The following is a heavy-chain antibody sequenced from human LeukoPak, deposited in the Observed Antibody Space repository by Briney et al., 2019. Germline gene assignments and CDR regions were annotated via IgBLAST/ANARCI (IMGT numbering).Heavy chain of an antibody. V-gene: IGHV3-11*04. CDR3: ARDWRDSSGKFPNDAFDI. CDR1: GFTFSDNY. J-gene: IGHJ3*02. Sequence: GGSLRLSCAASGFTFSDNYMSWIRQAPGKGLEWVSYISSSGSICYADSVKGRFTISRDNAKNSLYLQMNSLRAEDTAVYYCARDWRDSSGKFPNDAFDIWGQGTMVTVSS. CDR2: ISSSGSI. D-gene: IGHD3-22*01.